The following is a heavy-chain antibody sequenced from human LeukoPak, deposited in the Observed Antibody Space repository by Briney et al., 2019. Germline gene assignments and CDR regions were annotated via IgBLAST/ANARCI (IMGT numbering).Heavy chain of an antibody. CDR1: GGSISSGDYY. D-gene: IGHD1-26*01. Sequence: SETLSLTCTVSGGSISSGDYYWSWIRQPPGKGLEWIGYIYYSGSTYYNPSLKSRVTISVDTSKNQFSLRLNSVTAADTAVYYCARSRAFNSGAFDPWGQGSLVTVSS. CDR3: ARSRAFNSGAFDP. V-gene: IGHV4-30-4*02. J-gene: IGHJ5*02. CDR2: IYYSGST.